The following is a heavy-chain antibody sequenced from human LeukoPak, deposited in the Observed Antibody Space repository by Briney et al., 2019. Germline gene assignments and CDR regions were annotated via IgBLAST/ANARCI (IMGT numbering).Heavy chain of an antibody. Sequence: PSETLSLTCSVSGYSITSTSFWAWIRQTPGKGLEWIGCINHLGSAYYNPSLESRVTISVDTSKNHFSLNLKSVTAADTAVYYCAREDGSSGYDDFWGQGTLVTVSS. D-gene: IGHD5-12*01. CDR2: INHLGSA. CDR1: GYSITSTSF. V-gene: IGHV4-38-2*02. J-gene: IGHJ4*02. CDR3: AREDGSSGYDDF.